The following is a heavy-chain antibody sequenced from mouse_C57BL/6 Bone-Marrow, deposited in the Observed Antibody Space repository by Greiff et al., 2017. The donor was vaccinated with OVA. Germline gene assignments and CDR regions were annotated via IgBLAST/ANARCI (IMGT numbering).Heavy chain of an antibody. J-gene: IGHJ1*03. CDR3: ASSYYYCPYWYFDV. D-gene: IGHD1-1*01. CDR2: IRNKANGYTT. Sequence: EVMLVESGGGLVQPGGSLSLSCAASGFTFTDYYMSWVRQPPGKALEWLGFIRNKANGYTTEYSASVKGRFTISRDNSQSILYLQMNALRAEDSATYYCASSYYYCPYWYFDVWGTGTTVTVSS. CDR1: GFTFTDYY. V-gene: IGHV7-3*01.